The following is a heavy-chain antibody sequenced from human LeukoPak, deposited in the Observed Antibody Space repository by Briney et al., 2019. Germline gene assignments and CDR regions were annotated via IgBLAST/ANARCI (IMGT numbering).Heavy chain of an antibody. CDR1: GFTFSSYS. Sequence: GGSLRLSCAASGFTFSSYSMNWVRQAPGKGLEWVAVISYDGSNKYYADSVKGRFTISRDNSKNTLYLQMNSLRAEDTAVYYCAKDLARYSSSWYVPPGWFDPWGQGTLATVSS. V-gene: IGHV3-30*18. D-gene: IGHD6-13*01. CDR2: ISYDGSNK. J-gene: IGHJ5*02. CDR3: AKDLARYSSSWYVPPGWFDP.